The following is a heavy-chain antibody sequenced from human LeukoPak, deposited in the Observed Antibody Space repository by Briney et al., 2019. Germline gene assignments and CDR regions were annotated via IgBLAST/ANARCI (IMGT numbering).Heavy chain of an antibody. D-gene: IGHD1-14*01. Sequence: GGSLRLSCAASGFTTGFTFSSYSMVWVRQAPGKGLEWVSYITSSSSTIYYTDSVKGRFTISRDNAKNSLYLQMNSLRTEDTAIYYCARGGVRRGYYDYWGQGTLVTVSS. V-gene: IGHV3-48*04. CDR1: GFTTGFTFSSYS. J-gene: IGHJ4*02. CDR3: ARGGVRRGYYDY. CDR2: ITSSSSTI.